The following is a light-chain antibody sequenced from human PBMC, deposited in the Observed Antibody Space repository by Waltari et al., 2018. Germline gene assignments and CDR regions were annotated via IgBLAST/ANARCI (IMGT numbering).Light chain of an antibody. J-gene: IGKJ2*01. V-gene: IGKV3-20*01. Sequence: EIVLTQSPGTLSLSEGERATLSCKASQTLNSNYLAWYQQKPGQSPGLLIFGASRRATGIPDRFSGSGSGTDFTLTISRLETEDSALYYCQQYGSSPYSFGQGARVEIK. CDR3: QQYGSSPYS. CDR2: GAS. CDR1: QTLNSNY.